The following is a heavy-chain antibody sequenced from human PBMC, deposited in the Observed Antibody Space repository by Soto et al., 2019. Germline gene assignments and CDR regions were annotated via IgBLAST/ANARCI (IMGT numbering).Heavy chain of an antibody. CDR1: GYTFTGYY. D-gene: IGHD2-2*01. Sequence: GASVKVSCKASGYTFTGYYMHWVRQAPGQGLEWMGWINPNSGGTNYAQKFQGWVTMTRDTSISTAYMELSRLRSDDTAVYYCARVRHCSSTSCYENWFDPWGQGTLVTVSS. V-gene: IGHV1-2*04. CDR2: INPNSGGT. CDR3: ARVRHCSSTSCYENWFDP. J-gene: IGHJ5*02.